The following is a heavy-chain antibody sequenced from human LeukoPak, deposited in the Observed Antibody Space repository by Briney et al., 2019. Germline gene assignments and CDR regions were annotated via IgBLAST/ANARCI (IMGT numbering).Heavy chain of an antibody. CDR2: IYYSGST. D-gene: IGHD5-12*01. CDR1: GGSISSSSYY. J-gene: IGHJ4*02. V-gene: IGHV4-39*07. Sequence: SETLSLTCTVSGGSISSSSYYWGWIRQPPGKGLEWIGSIYYSGSTYYNPSLKSRVTISVDTSKNQFSLKLSSVTAADTAVYYCARIKPYSGYDSRGYYFDYWGQGTLVTVSS. CDR3: ARIKPYSGYDSRGYYFDY.